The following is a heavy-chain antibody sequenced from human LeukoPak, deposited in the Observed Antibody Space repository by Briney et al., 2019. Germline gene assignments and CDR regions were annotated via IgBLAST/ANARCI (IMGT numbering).Heavy chain of an antibody. Sequence: SETLSLTCPVTRGFIRSYYWGWIRLPPGRGLEWIGYISYSGCTTYIPSLKSRVTIQVDTSKNQFSLKLSSVTAADTAVYYCVRITQGTIDYWGRGTLATVSS. J-gene: IGHJ4*02. CDR1: RGFIRSYY. D-gene: IGHD3-10*01. CDR2: ISYSGCT. CDR3: VRITQGTIDY. V-gene: IGHV4-59*01.